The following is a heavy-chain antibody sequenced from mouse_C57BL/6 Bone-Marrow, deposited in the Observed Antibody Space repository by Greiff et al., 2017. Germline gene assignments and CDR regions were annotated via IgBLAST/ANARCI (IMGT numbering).Heavy chain of an antibody. CDR2: IRNKANGYTT. CDR1: GFTFTDYY. D-gene: IGHD1-1*01. Sequence: EVQLVESGGGLVQPGGSLSLSCAASGFTFTDYYMSWVRQPPGKALEWLGFIRNKANGYTTEYSASVKGRFTISRDNSQSILYLQMNALRAEDSATYYCARLLRYPYWYFDVWGTGTTVTVSS. V-gene: IGHV7-3*01. J-gene: IGHJ1*03. CDR3: ARLLRYPYWYFDV.